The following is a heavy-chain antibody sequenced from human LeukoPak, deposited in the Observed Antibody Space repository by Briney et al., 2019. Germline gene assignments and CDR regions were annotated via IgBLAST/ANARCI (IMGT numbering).Heavy chain of an antibody. V-gene: IGHV3-23*01. CDR2: LTDSGDAT. D-gene: IGHD5-12*01. Sequence: GGSLRLSCTVSGFTFSHYAMSWVRQAPGTGLEWVGVLTDSGDATYYTDSVTGRVTISRDNSNSTLYLHISGLGDEDTAVYYCVRGYSHNSGGWLDPWGQGTLVTVSS. CDR3: VRGYSHNSGGWLDP. CDR1: GFTFSHYA. J-gene: IGHJ5*02.